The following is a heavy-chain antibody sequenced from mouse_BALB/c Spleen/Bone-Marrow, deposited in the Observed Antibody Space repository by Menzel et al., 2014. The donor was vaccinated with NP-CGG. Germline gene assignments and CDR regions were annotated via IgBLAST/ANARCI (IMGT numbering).Heavy chain of an antibody. D-gene: IGHD3-2*02. CDR1: GYTFTDYA. V-gene: IGHV1S137*01. Sequence: VPLLDSGSVLVRPGVSVKISCKGSGYTFTDYAMHWVKQSHAKSLEWIGVISTYYGNTNYNQKFKGKATMTVDKSSSTAYTELARLTSEDSAIYYCARKRLSVTFDWYFDVWGAGTTVTVSS. J-gene: IGHJ1*01. CDR3: ARKRLSVTFDWYFDV. CDR2: ISTYYGNT.